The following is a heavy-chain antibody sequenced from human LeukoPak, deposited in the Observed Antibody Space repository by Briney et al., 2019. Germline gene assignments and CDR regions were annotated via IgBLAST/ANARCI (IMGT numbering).Heavy chain of an antibody. J-gene: IGHJ4*02. Sequence: KTSETLSLTCTVSGGSISSYYWSWIRQPPGKGLEWIGYIYYSGSTNYNPSLKSRVTISVDTSKNQFSLKLSSVTAADTAVYYCARVVDIVATIWFDYRGQGTQVTVSS. V-gene: IGHV4-59*12. CDR1: GGSISSYY. CDR3: ARVVDIVATIWFDY. D-gene: IGHD5-12*01. CDR2: IYYSGST.